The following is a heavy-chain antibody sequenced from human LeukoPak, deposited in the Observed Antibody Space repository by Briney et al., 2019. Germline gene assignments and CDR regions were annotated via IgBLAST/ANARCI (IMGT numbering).Heavy chain of an antibody. V-gene: IGHV4-59*08. J-gene: IGHJ3*02. D-gene: IGHD3-3*01. CDR1: GGSISSYY. CDR3: ARASLRFLEWLPINDAFDI. CDR2: IYYSGST. Sequence: KPSETLSLTCTVSGGSISSYYWSWIRQPPGKGLEWIGYIYYSGSTNYNPSLKSRVTISVDTSKNQFSLKLSSVTAADTAVYYCARASLRFLEWLPINDAFDIWGQGTMVTVSS.